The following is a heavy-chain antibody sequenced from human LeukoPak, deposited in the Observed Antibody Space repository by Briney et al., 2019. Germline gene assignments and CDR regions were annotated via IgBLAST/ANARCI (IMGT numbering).Heavy chain of an antibody. V-gene: IGHV3-30*04. CDR2: ISYDGSNK. CDR1: GFTFSSYA. J-gene: IGHJ6*03. CDR3: AKGTYYDILTGPMDV. D-gene: IGHD3-9*01. Sequence: GGSLRLSCAASGFTFSSYAMHWVRQAPGKGLEWVAVISYDGSNKYYADSVKGRFTISRDNSKNTLYLQMNSLRAEDTTVYYCAKGTYYDILTGPMDVWGKGTTVTISS.